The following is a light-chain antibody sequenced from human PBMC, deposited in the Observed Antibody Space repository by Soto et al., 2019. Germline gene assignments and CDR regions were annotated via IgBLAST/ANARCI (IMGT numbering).Light chain of an antibody. Sequence: QSVLTQPASVSGSPGQSITISCTGTSSDVGGYNYVSWYQQHPGKAPKLMIYEVSNRPSGVSNRFSGSKSGNTASLTISGLQAEDEADYYCSSYTSGSTVFGTGTKAPS. V-gene: IGLV2-14*01. CDR3: SSYTSGSTV. CDR2: EVS. J-gene: IGLJ1*01. CDR1: SSDVGGYNY.